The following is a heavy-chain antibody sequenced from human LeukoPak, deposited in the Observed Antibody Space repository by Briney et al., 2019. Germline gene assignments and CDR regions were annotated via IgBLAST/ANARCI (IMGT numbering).Heavy chain of an antibody. J-gene: IGHJ4*02. Sequence: GGSLRLSCAASGFTFSSSAMSWVRQVPGKGLEWVSGISASGGSTSYADSVRGRFAISRDNAKSSLYLQMNDLRAEDTAVYYCVRHGDTDSCLANWGQGTLVTVSS. D-gene: IGHD2-2*01. CDR3: VRHGDTDSCLAN. CDR1: GFTFSSSA. V-gene: IGHV3-23*01. CDR2: ISASGGST.